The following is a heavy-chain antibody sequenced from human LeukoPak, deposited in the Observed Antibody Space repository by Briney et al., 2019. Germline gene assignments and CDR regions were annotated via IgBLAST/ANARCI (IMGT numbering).Heavy chain of an antibody. D-gene: IGHD3-22*01. CDR3: ARDLRAYDSSGYPSYYFDY. Sequence: SVKVSCKASGGTFSSYAISWVRQAPGQGLEWMGGIIPIFGTANYAQKFQGRVTITTDESTSTAYMELSSLRSEDTAVYYCARDLRAYDSSGYPSYYFDYWGQGTLVTVSS. J-gene: IGHJ4*02. CDR2: IIPIFGTA. CDR1: GGTFSSYA. V-gene: IGHV1-69*05.